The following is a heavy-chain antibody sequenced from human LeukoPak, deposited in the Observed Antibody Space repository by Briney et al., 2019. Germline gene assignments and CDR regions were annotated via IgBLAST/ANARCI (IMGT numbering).Heavy chain of an antibody. CDR2: SIPIFGTA. J-gene: IGHJ6*03. CDR1: GGTFSSYA. Sequence: ASVKVSYKASGGTFSSYAISWVRQAPGQGLEWMGVSIPIFGTANYAQKFQVRVTITADESTSTAYMELSSLRSEDTAVYYCARAIRGSKIASRYYYYYMDVWGKGTTVTVSS. CDR3: ARAIRGSKIASRYYYYYMDV. D-gene: IGHD3-10*01. V-gene: IGHV1-69*13.